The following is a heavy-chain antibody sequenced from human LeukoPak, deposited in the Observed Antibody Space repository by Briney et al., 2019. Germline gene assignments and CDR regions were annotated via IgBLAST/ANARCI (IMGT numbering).Heavy chain of an antibody. V-gene: IGHV3-23*01. CDR3: AKARPDCYDTGCSY. D-gene: IGHD2-2*01. Sequence: GWSLRLSCSASGFIFSTVEMRWVRQAAGKRQEWGSASPGNCGTTNYADSVKGLFTISRDNSKNTLYLQMSSLRAEDTAVYYCAKARPDCYDTGCSYWGQGTRVTVSS. CDR1: GFIFSTVE. J-gene: IGHJ4*02. CDR2: SPGNCGTT.